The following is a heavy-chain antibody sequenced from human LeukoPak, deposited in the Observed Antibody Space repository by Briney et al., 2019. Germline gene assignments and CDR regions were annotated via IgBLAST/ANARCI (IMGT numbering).Heavy chain of an antibody. CDR2: IKEDAGEI. V-gene: IGHV3-7*03. J-gene: IGHJ5*02. Sequence: GGSLRLSCAASGFTFSRYWMSWVRQVPGKGLEWVANIKEDAGEIYYVDSVKGRFTISRDNSKNTLYLQMNSLRAEDTAVYYCARDGRGLLGFDPWGQGTLVTVSS. D-gene: IGHD2-15*01. CDR1: GFTFSRYW. CDR3: ARDGRGLLGFDP.